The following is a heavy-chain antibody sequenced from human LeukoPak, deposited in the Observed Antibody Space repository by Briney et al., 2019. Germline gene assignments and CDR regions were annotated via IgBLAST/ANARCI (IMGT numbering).Heavy chain of an antibody. CDR1: GYTFTGYY. D-gene: IGHD5-24*01. V-gene: IGHV1-2*02. CDR3: AREMATISGYFDY. CDR2: INPNSGGT. Sequence: ASVKVSCKASGYTFTGYYIHWVRQAPGQGLEWMGWINPNSGGTNYAQKFQGRVTMTRDMFISTAYMELSRLTSDDTAVYYCAREMATISGYFDYWGQGTLVTVSS. J-gene: IGHJ4*02.